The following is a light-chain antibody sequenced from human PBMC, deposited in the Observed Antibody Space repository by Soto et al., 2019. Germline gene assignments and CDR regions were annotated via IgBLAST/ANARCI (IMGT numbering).Light chain of an antibody. J-gene: IGLJ1*01. CDR3: QSFHSSLGGWV. V-gene: IGLV1-40*01. CDR2: TNS. Sequence: QSVLTQPPSVSGAPGQRVTISCTGSSTNIGAYYDVHWYQQLPGTAPKLLIYTNSYRPSGVPDRFSASKSGTSASLAITGLQADDEADYYCQSFHSSLGGWVFGTGTKLTVL. CDR1: STNIGAYYD.